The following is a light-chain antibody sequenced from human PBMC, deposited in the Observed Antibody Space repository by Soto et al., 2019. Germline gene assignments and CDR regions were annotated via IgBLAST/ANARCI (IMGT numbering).Light chain of an antibody. CDR2: WAS. CDR3: QQYCSSPWT. Sequence: DIVMTQSPDSLAVSLGERATINCKSSQRVLYSSSNKNYLAWYQQKPGQPPKLLIYWASTRESGVPDRFSGSESGTDFTLTISSLQAEDVAVYYCQQYCSSPWTFGQGTKVDIK. V-gene: IGKV4-1*01. J-gene: IGKJ1*01. CDR1: QRVLYSSSNKNY.